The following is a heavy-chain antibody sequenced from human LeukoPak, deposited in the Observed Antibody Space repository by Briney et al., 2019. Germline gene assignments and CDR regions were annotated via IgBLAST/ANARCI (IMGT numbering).Heavy chain of an antibody. CDR3: TRHDAVPVIGHGMGV. J-gene: IGHJ6*02. D-gene: IGHD3-16*02. CDR2: IYYTGIT. Sequence: PSETLSLTCTVSGGSISSYYWSWIRQPPGKGLEWIGYIYYTGITNYNPSLESRVTISVDTSKNQFSLKLNSVTAADTAVYYCTRHDAVPVIGHGMGVWGQGTTVTVPS. V-gene: IGHV4-59*08. CDR1: GGSISSYY.